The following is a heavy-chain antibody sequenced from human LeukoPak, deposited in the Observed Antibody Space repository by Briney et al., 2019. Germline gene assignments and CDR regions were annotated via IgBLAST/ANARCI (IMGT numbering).Heavy chain of an antibody. J-gene: IGHJ4*02. Sequence: PGGSLRLSCVASGLTFSNFGMSWVRQAPGKGLEWVSAISGSGDSTYYADSVKGRFTISRDNSKNTLYLQMNSLRAEDTAVYYCAKVQAYYDSSGYPSKGCDYWGQGTLVTVSS. CDR3: AKVQAYYDSSGYPSKGCDY. D-gene: IGHD3-22*01. CDR2: ISGSGDST. V-gene: IGHV3-23*01. CDR1: GLTFSNFG.